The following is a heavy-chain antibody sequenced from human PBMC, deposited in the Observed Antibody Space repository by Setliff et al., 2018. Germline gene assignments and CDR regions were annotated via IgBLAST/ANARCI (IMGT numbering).Heavy chain of an antibody. D-gene: IGHD6-6*01. CDR2: IYHSGST. V-gene: IGHV4-30-2*01. CDR1: GGSISSGGYS. Sequence: LSLTCAVSGGSISSGGYSWSWIRQPPGKGLEWIGYIYHSGSTYYNPSLKSRVTISVDRSKNQFSLKLSSVTAADTAVYYCASRPTKYYYYMDVWGKGTTVTVSS. CDR3: ASRPTKYYYYMDV. J-gene: IGHJ6*03.